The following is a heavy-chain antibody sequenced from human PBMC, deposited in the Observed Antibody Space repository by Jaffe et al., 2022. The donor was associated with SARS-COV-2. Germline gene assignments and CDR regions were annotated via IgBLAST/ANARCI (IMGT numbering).Heavy chain of an antibody. Sequence: EVQLVESGGGLVKPGGSLRLSCAASGFTFSSYSMNWVRQAPGKGLEWVSSISSSSSYIYYADSVKGRFTISRDNAKNSLYLQMNSLRAEDTAVYYCARVVVVAASPDYWGQGTLVTVSS. CDR2: ISSSSSYI. V-gene: IGHV3-21*01. CDR1: GFTFSSYS. CDR3: ARVVVVAASPDY. D-gene: IGHD2-15*01. J-gene: IGHJ4*02.